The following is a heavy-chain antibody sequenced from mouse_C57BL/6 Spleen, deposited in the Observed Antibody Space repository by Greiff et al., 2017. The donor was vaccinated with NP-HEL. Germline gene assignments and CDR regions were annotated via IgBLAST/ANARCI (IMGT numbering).Heavy chain of an antibody. D-gene: IGHD4-1*01. CDR1: GYTFTDYY. J-gene: IGHJ2*01. Sequence: ELQLQQSGPELVKPGASVKISCKASGYTFTDYYMNWVKQSHGKSLEWIGDINPNNGGTSYNQKFKGKATLTVDKSSSTAYMELRSLTSEDSAVYYCARYLGRVDYWGQGTTLTVSS. CDR3: ARYLGRVDY. V-gene: IGHV1-26*01. CDR2: INPNNGGT.